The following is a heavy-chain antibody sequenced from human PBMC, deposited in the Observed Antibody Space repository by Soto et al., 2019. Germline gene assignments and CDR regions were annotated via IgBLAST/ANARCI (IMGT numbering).Heavy chain of an antibody. D-gene: IGHD1-1*01. V-gene: IGHV1-69*06. Sequence: SVKVSCKASGGTFSSYAISCVRQVPGQGLEWMGGIIPIFGTANYAQKFQGRVTITADKSTSTAYMELSSLRSEDTAVYYCARDSPGTTPDTFDYWGQGTLVTVSS. J-gene: IGHJ4*02. CDR1: GGTFSSYA. CDR2: IIPIFGTA. CDR3: ARDSPGTTPDTFDY.